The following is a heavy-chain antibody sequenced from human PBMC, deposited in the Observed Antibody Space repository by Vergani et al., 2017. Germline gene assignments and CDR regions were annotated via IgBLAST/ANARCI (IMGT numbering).Heavy chain of an antibody. CDR1: GFTFSSYS. V-gene: IGHV3-48*01. CDR3: AGGLGSRKAHFDWFDP. D-gene: IGHD3-16*01. Sequence: EVQLVESGGGLVQPGGSLRLSCAASGFTFSSYSMNWVRQAPGKGLEWVSYISSSTSTIYYADSVKGRFTISRDNAKNSLYLQMNSLRAEDTAVYYCAGGLGSRKAHFDWFDPWGQGTLVTVSS. J-gene: IGHJ5*02. CDR2: ISSSTSTI.